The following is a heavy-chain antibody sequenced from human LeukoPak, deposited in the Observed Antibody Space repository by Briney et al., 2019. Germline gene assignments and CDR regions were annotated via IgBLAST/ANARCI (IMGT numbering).Heavy chain of an antibody. CDR1: GFTFSSYG. Sequence: PGGSLRLSCAASGFTFSSYGMHWVRQAPGKGLEWVSGISGSGSSTYYADSVKGRFTISRDNSKSTLYLQMNSLRAEDTAVYYCAKDGDILTGYYPHYYMDVWGKGTTVTVSS. V-gene: IGHV3-NL1*01. CDR3: AKDGDILTGYYPHYYMDV. D-gene: IGHD3-9*01. J-gene: IGHJ6*03. CDR2: ISGSGSST.